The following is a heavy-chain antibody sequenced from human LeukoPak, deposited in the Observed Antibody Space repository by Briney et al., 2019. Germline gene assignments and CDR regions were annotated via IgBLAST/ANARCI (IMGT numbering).Heavy chain of an antibody. CDR3: AHSVLELLDCGGDCYGPFDY. D-gene: IGHD2-21*02. Sequence: SGPTLVNPTQTLTLTCTFSGFSLSTSGVGVGWIRQPPGKAPEWLALIYWGDDKRYSPSLKSRLTITKDTSKNQVVLTMTNMDPVDTATYYCAHSVLELLDCGGDCYGPFDYWGQGTLVTVSS. CDR2: IYWGDDK. V-gene: IGHV2-5*02. J-gene: IGHJ4*02. CDR1: GFSLSTSGVG.